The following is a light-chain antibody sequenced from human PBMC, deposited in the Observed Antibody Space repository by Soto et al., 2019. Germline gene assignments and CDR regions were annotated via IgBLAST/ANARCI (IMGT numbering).Light chain of an antibody. CDR1: QTIRKS. V-gene: IGKV1-39*01. CDR2: GAS. J-gene: IGKJ1*01. Sequence: DIQMTQSPSSLSASIGDRVTITCRASQTIRKSLNWYQQKAETAPKLLIFGASSLQSGVPSRFSASGSGTEFTLTIKSLQPEDFATYHCQQSYSTPWTFGQGTKVEI. CDR3: QQSYSTPWT.